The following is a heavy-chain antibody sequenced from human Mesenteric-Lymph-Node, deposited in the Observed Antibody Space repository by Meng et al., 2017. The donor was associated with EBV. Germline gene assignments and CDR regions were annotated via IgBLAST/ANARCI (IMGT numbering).Heavy chain of an antibody. Sequence: QVKLVESGEGVKKPGSSVKVSCKASGGTFSSHAFSWVRQAPGQGLEWMGGIVPIFGTTTYAQKFQGRLTITADEATSTAHMELHGLRSDDTALYFCARGAATMPLEYWGQGALVTVSS. D-gene: IGHD5-12*01. CDR3: ARGAATMPLEY. V-gene: IGHV1-69*01. CDR1: GGTFSSHA. CDR2: IVPIFGTT. J-gene: IGHJ4*02.